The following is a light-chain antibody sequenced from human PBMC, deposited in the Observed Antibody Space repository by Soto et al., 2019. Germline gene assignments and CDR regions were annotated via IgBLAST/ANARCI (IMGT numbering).Light chain of an antibody. V-gene: IGLV3-1*01. CDR2: QDS. CDR1: KLGNKY. J-gene: IGLJ2*01. Sequence: SYELTQPPSVSVSPGQTASITCSGDKLGNKYACWYQQKPGQSPVLVIYQDSKRPSGIPERFSGSNSGNTATLTIRGTQAMDEADYYCQAWDSSGVFGGGTTLPVL. CDR3: QAWDSSGV.